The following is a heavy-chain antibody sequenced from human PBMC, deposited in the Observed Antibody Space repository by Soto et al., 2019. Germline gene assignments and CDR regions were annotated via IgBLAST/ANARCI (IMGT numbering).Heavy chain of an antibody. CDR1: RFTFSYYA. Sequence: PGGSLRLSCAASRFTFSYYAVHWIRQAPGKGLEWMAVILSDGSKQYYAESVKGRFTISRDNSKSTLYLQMNSLRVEDTAVYYCVRTIAVAGSDAFDMWGQGTMVTVSS. CDR3: VRTIAVAGSDAFDM. D-gene: IGHD6-19*01. V-gene: IGHV3-30-3*01. J-gene: IGHJ3*02. CDR2: ILSDGSKQ.